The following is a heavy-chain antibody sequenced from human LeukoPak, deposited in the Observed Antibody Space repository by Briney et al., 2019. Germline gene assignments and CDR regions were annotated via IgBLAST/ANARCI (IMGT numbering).Heavy chain of an antibody. CDR1: GASIRSGDYY. D-gene: IGHD7-27*01. CDR3: ARETPGAGHFDY. J-gene: IGHJ4*02. Sequence: SQTLSLTCTVSGASIRSGDYYWSWIRQPPGKGLEWIGYIYDSGSTYYNPSLKSRITISVDTSKNQFSLKLTAVTAADTAVYYCARETPGAGHFDYWGQGSLVTVSS. V-gene: IGHV4-30-4*01. CDR2: IYDSGST.